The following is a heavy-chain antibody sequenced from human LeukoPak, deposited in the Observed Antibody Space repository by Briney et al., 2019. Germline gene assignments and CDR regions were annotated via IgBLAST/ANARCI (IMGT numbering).Heavy chain of an antibody. V-gene: IGHV1-8*01. D-gene: IGHD2-15*01. CDR1: GYTFTSYD. Sequence: APVKVSCKASGYTFTSYDINWVRQATGQGLEWMGWMNPNSGNTGYAQKFQGRVTMTRNTSISTAYMELSSLRSEDTAVYYCARVGYCNGGSCYYYYYYGMDVWGQGTTVTVSS. J-gene: IGHJ6*02. CDR3: ARVGYCNGGSCYYYYYYGMDV. CDR2: MNPNSGNT.